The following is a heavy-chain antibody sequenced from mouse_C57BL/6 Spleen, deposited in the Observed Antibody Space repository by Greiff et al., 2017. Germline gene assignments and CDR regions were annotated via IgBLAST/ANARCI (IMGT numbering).Heavy chain of an antibody. Sequence: QVQLQQSGAELVMPGASVKLSCKASGYTFTSYWMHWVKQRPGQGLEWIGEIDPSDSYTNYNQKFKGKSTLTVDKSSSTAYMQLSSLTSEDSAVYYCARVHGSSSWYFDVWGTGTTVTVSS. CDR3: ARVHGSSSWYFDV. CDR2: IDPSDSYT. V-gene: IGHV1-69*01. CDR1: GYTFTSYW. D-gene: IGHD1-1*01. J-gene: IGHJ1*03.